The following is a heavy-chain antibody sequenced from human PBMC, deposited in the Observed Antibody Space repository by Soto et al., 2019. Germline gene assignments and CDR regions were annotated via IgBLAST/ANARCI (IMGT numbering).Heavy chain of an antibody. Sequence: SETLSLTCTVSGGSISSSSYYWGWIRQPPGKGLEWIGSIYYSGSTNYNPSLKSRVTISVDTSKNQFSLKLSSVTAADTAVYYCEREPYYYDSSGYRENWSDPWGQGTLVNVSS. CDR2: IYYSGST. J-gene: IGHJ5*02. CDR1: GGSISSSSYY. D-gene: IGHD3-22*01. V-gene: IGHV4-39*07. CDR3: EREPYYYDSSGYRENWSDP.